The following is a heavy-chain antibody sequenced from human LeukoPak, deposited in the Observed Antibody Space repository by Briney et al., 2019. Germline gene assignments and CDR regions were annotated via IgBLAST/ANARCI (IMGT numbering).Heavy chain of an antibody. CDR2: VKGKTDGGTT. J-gene: IGHJ4*02. D-gene: IGHD1-7*01. CDR3: TAGTGTSDFDY. Sequence: PGGSLRLSCAASGFTFSNAWMSWVRQAPGKGLEWVGRVKGKTDGGTTDYAAPVKGRFTISRDDSKTTVYLQMNSLKTEDTAVYYCTAGTGTSDFDYWGQGTLVTVSS. V-gene: IGHV3-15*01. CDR1: GFTFSNAW.